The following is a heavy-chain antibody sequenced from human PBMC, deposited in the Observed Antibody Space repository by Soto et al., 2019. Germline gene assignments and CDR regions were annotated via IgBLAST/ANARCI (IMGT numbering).Heavy chain of an antibody. CDR3: AKTHGSSSSYYYYYMDV. V-gene: IGHV3-9*01. D-gene: IGHD6-6*01. J-gene: IGHJ6*03. CDR1: GFTFDDYA. Sequence: GGSLRLSCAASGFTFDDYAMHWVRQAPGKGLEWVSGISWNSGSIGYADSVKGRFTISRDNAKXSLYLXMXSLRAEDTALYYCAKTHGSSSSYYYYYMDVWGKGTTVTVSS. CDR2: ISWNSGSI.